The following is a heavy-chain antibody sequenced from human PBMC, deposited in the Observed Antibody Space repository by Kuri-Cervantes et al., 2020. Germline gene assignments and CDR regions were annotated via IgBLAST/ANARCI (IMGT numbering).Heavy chain of an antibody. CDR3: ATSSSSWENYFDY. J-gene: IGHJ4*02. Sequence: ASVKVSCKASGYTFTGYYMHWVRQAPGQGLEWMGWINPNSGGTNYAQKFQGRVTMTRDTPISTAYMELSRLRSDDTAVYYCATSSSSWENYFDYWGQGTLVTVSS. CDR2: INPNSGGT. V-gene: IGHV1-2*02. CDR1: GYTFTGYY. D-gene: IGHD6-13*01.